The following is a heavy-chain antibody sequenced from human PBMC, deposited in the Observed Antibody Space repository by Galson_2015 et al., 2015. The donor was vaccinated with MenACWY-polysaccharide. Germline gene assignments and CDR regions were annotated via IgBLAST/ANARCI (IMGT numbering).Heavy chain of an antibody. CDR2: ISWNSLNI. CDR3: TKNTRYFDWFYPFEI. D-gene: IGHD3-9*01. J-gene: IGHJ3*02. Sequence: SLRLSCAASGFTFDNYAMHWVRLAPGKGLEWVAGISWNSLNIDYADSVKGRFTISRDNAKNSLYLQMNSLRVEDTALYYCTKNTRYFDWFYPFEIWGQGTMVTLSS. V-gene: IGHV3-9*01. CDR1: GFTFDNYA.